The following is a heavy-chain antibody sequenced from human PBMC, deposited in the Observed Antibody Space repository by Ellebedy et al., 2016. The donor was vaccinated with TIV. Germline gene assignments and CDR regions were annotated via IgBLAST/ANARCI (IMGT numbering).Heavy chain of an antibody. V-gene: IGHV3-30*18. CDR1: GFTFSSYG. CDR3: AKDVGT. J-gene: IGHJ5*02. CDR2: ISYDGSNK. Sequence: GGSLRLXXAASGFTFSSYGMHWVRQAPGKGLEWVAVISYDGSNKYYADSVKGRFTISRDNSKNTLYLQMNSLRAEDTALYYCAKDVGTWGQGTLVTVSS.